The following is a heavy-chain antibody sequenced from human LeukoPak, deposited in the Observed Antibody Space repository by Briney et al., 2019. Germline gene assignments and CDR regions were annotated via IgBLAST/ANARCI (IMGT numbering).Heavy chain of an antibody. D-gene: IGHD3-10*01. CDR2: IYYSGST. Sequence: SETLSLTYTVSGGSISSYYWSWIRQPPGKGLEWIGYIYYSGSTNYNPSLKSRVTISVDTSKNQFSLKLNSVTAADTAVYYCARSGSMGLYRWGQGNLVTVSS. V-gene: IGHV4-59*12. CDR3: ARSGSMGLYR. CDR1: GGSISSYY. J-gene: IGHJ5*02.